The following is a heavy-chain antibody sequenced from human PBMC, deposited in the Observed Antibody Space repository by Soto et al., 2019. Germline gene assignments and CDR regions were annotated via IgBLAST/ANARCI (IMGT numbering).Heavy chain of an antibody. Sequence: PGGSLRLSCAASGFSFRGFEMNWVRQAPGKGLEWLSYITASGTVTYYADSVKGRFTISRDNSKNSLFLHMNSLRADDTAIYYCARAMIIVEYGMDIWGQGTQVTAS. CDR2: ITASGTVT. D-gene: IGHD3-22*01. CDR1: GFSFRGFE. CDR3: ARAMIIVEYGMDI. J-gene: IGHJ6*02. V-gene: IGHV3-48*03.